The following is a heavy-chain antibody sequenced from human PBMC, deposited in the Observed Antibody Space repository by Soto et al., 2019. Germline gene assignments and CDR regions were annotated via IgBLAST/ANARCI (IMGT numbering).Heavy chain of an antibody. D-gene: IGHD3-10*01. Sequence: SETLSLTCTVSGGSISSSSYYWGWTRQPPGKGLEWIGSIYYSGSTYYNPSLKSRVTISVDTSKNQFSLKLSSVTAADTAVYYCARLTLSTDIWFGELYPYYFDYWGQGTLVTVSS. J-gene: IGHJ4*02. CDR2: IYYSGST. V-gene: IGHV4-39*01. CDR3: ARLTLSTDIWFGELYPYYFDY. CDR1: GGSISSSSYY.